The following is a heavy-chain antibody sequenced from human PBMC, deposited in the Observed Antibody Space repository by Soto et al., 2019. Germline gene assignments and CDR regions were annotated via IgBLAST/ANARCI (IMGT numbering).Heavy chain of an antibody. Sequence: SSVKVSCKASGGTFSTNTISWVRQVPGQGLEWMGGIMPIFGSANYAQKFQGRVTITADENTRTVYMELSRLRSEDTAVYYCARQFDSDTTGYYYAYWG. CDR2: IMPIFGSA. V-gene: IGHV1-69*13. J-gene: IGHJ4*01. CDR3: ARQFDSDTTGYYYAY. D-gene: IGHD3-22*01. CDR1: GGTFSTNT.